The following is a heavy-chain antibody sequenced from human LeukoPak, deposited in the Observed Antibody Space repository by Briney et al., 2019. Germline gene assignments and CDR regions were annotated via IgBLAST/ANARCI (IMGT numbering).Heavy chain of an antibody. CDR2: IYYSGST. CDR1: GGSISSSSYY. Sequence: SETLSLTCTVSGGSISSSSYYWGWIRQPPGKGLEWIGSIYYSGSTYYNPYLKSRVTISVDTSKNQFSLKLSSVTAADTAVYYCAGRYCSGGSCSGAPGYFDYWGQGTLVTVSS. CDR3: AGRYCSGGSCSGAPGYFDY. J-gene: IGHJ4*02. D-gene: IGHD2-15*01. V-gene: IGHV4-39*01.